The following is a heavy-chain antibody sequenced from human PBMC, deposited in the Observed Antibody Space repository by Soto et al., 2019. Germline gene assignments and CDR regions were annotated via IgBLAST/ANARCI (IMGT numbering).Heavy chain of an antibody. J-gene: IGHJ4*02. V-gene: IGHV3-30*03. CDR2: ISSDGHHQ. D-gene: IGHD3-22*01. CDR3: SRGTYYPQSSGLHADY. Sequence: GGSLRLSCATSGFTFNDYAMYWVRQAPGRGLEWVAMISSDGHHQFYVDNLRGRFTVSRDNSKNTLFLQMNSLRPEGTAVYYCSRGTYYPQSSGLHADYWGPGTVVTVSS. CDR1: GFTFNDYA.